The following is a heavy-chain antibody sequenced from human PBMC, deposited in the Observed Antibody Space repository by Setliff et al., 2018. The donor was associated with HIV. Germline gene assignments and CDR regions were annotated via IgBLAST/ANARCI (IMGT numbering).Heavy chain of an antibody. J-gene: IGHJ6*03. V-gene: IGHV3-7*03. D-gene: IGHD6-19*01. CDR3: ARESGYTGGWGYGATYNYYMDV. CDR2: IKQDGSDK. Sequence: GGSLRLSCAASGFTFSNYWMSWVRQAPGKGLEWVANIKQDGSDKYYVDSVKGRFTISRDNAKNSLYLQMNNLRAEDTAVYYCARESGYTGGWGYGATYNYYMDVWGIGTTVTVSS. CDR1: GFTFSNYW.